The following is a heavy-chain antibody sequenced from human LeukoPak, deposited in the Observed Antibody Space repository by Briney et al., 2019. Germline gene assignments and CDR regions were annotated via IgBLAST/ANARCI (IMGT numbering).Heavy chain of an antibody. V-gene: IGHV4-59*12. Sequence: SETLSLTCAVSGGSISGYYWSWIRQPPGKGLEWIGYIYDSGSTNYNPSLKSRVTISVDTSKNQFSLKLSSVTAADTAVYYCARHSGTLGYFDYWGQGTRVTVSS. CDR3: ARHSGTLGYFDY. CDR1: GGSISGYY. D-gene: IGHD1-14*01. J-gene: IGHJ4*02. CDR2: IYDSGST.